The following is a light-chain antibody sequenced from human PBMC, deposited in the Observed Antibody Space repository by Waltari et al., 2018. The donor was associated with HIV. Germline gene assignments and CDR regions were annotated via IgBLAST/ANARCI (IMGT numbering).Light chain of an antibody. CDR2: RNN. V-gene: IGLV1-47*01. Sequence: QSVLTQPPSASGTPGQRVTISCSGSSSNIGSNYVYWYQQLPGPAPKLLSYRNNRRPSGVPDRFSGSKCGTSASLAISGLRSEDEADYYCAAWDDSLSGSWVFGGGTKLTVL. CDR1: SSNIGSNY. CDR3: AAWDDSLSGSWV. J-gene: IGLJ3*02.